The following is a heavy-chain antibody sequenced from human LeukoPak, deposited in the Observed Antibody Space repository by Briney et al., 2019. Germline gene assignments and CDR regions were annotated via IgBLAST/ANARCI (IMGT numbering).Heavy chain of an antibody. CDR3: AKNTHAYAEIFDY. J-gene: IGHJ4*02. V-gene: IGHV3-30*18. CDR2: ISYHGSNK. Sequence: GRSLRLSCAAFGFSFSSYGFHWVRQAPGKGLEWVAFISYHGSNKYYADSVKGRFTISRDNSKNTLFLQMNSLRAEDTAVYYCAKNTHAYAEIFDYWGQGTLVTVSS. CDR1: GFSFSSYG. D-gene: IGHD2-2*01.